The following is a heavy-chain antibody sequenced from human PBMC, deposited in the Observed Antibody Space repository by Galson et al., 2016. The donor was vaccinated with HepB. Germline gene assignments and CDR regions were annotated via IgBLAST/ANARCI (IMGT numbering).Heavy chain of an antibody. CDR1: GFTFNTYN. CDR3: AEDRGDYIWGTYRYTLDAFDV. J-gene: IGHJ3*01. V-gene: IGHV3-21*01. CDR2: ITSSSSYI. Sequence: SLRLSCAASGFTFNTYNMNWVRQTPGKGLELVSSITSSSSYIYYTDSVKGRFTISRDNAKNSLYLQTKSLRAEDTAIYYWAEDRGDYIWGTYRYTLDAFDVWGQGTMVAVSS. D-gene: IGHD3-16*02.